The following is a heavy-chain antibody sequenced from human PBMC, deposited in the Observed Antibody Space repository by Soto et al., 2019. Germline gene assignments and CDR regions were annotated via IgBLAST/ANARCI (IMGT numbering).Heavy chain of an antibody. Sequence: PGGSLRLSCAAAGFTFSSYSRNWVRQAPGKGLEWVSYISSSSSTIYYADSVKGRFTISRDNAKNSLYLQMHSLRDEDTAVYYCARDGFGELPSKTYYYYGMDVWGQGTTVTVSS. CDR1: GFTFSSYS. CDR2: ISSSSSTI. D-gene: IGHD3-10*01. J-gene: IGHJ6*02. CDR3: ARDGFGELPSKTYYYYGMDV. V-gene: IGHV3-48*02.